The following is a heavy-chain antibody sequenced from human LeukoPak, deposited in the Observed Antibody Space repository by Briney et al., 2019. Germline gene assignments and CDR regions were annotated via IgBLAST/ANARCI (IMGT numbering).Heavy chain of an antibody. D-gene: IGHD5-24*01. J-gene: IGHJ3*02. CDR3: AENYRDAFAI. Sequence: GGSLRLSCAASGFTFSSYAMHWVRQAPGKGLEWVAFIAYDGSNKYYADSVKGRFTISRDNSKNTLYLQMNSLRAEDTAVYYCAENYRDAFAIWGQGTMVTVSS. CDR1: GFTFSSYA. CDR2: IAYDGSNK. V-gene: IGHV3-30*02.